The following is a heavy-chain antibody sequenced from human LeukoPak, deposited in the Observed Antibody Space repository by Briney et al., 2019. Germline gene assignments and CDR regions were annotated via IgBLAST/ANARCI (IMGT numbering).Heavy chain of an antibody. D-gene: IGHD6-6*01. CDR1: GFTFSNYA. CDR3: VREAGSSSSSAGSAFDP. V-gene: IGHV3-30-3*01. CDR2: ISFDGSKE. J-gene: IGHJ5*02. Sequence: GGSLRLSCAASGFTFSNYAMHWVRQAPGKGLEWVAGISFDGSKEYYADSVKGRFTISRDNSENTLYLQMDSLRAEDTAVYYCVREAGSSSSSAGSAFDPWGQGTLVTVSS.